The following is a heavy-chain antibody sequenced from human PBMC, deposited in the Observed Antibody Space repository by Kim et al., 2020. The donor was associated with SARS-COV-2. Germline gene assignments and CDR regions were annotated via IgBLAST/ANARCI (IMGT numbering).Heavy chain of an antibody. D-gene: IGHD3-22*01. V-gene: IGHV4-31*02. Sequence: RVTISVDTSKNQFSLKLSSVTAADTAVYYCARARFGGYDSSGYYNWFDPWGQGTLVTVSS. CDR3: ARARFGGYDSSGYYNWFDP. J-gene: IGHJ5*02.